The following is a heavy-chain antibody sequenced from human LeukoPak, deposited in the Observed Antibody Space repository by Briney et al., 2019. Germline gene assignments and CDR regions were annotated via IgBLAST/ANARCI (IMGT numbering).Heavy chain of an antibody. D-gene: IGHD1-7*01. CDR1: GFIISSYA. Sequence: PGGSLRLSCAASGFIISSYAMTWVRQAPGKGLEWVSGISDSGANTYYPDSVKGRFTISRDNSKDTLYLQMNSLRAEDTAIYYCAKLGGPYNWDYAGLNYMDVWGKGTTFTVSS. J-gene: IGHJ6*03. V-gene: IGHV3-23*01. CDR3: AKLGGPYNWDYAGLNYMDV. CDR2: ISDSGANT.